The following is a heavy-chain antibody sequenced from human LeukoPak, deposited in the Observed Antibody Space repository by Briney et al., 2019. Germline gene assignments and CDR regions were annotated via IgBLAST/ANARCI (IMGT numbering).Heavy chain of an antibody. CDR1: GYTFTSYG. J-gene: IGHJ6*03. D-gene: IGHD3-10*01. V-gene: IGHV1-69*13. Sequence: ASVKVSCKASGYTFTSYGISWVRQAPGQGLEWMGGIIPIFGTANYAQKFQGRVTITADESTSTAYMELSSLRSEDTAVYYCARNPAFPNYYGSGNYYNSPSYMDVWGKGTTVTVSS. CDR3: ARNPAFPNYYGSGNYYNSPSYMDV. CDR2: IIPIFGTA.